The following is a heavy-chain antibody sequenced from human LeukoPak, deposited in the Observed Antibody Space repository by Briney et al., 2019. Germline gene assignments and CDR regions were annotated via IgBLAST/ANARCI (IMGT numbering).Heavy chain of an antibody. V-gene: IGHV1-2*02. CDR3: ARHCSSTSCYDAFDI. D-gene: IGHD2-2*01. Sequence: ASVKVSCKASGYTFTGYYMHWVRQAPGQGLEWMGWINPNSGGTNYAQKFQGRVTMTRDTSIGTAYMELSRLRSDDTAVYYCARHCSSTSCYDAFDIWGQGTMVTASS. CDR2: INPNSGGT. J-gene: IGHJ3*02. CDR1: GYTFTGYY.